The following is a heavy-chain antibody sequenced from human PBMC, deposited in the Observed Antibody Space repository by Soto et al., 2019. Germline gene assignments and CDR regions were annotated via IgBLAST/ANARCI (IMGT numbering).Heavy chain of an antibody. V-gene: IGHV4-34*12. CDR2: IIHSGST. CDR1: GGSFSGYY. CDR3: ARDNGGGYNNWFDP. D-gene: IGHD2-8*01. J-gene: IGHJ5*02. Sequence: PSETLSLTCTVYGGSFSGYYWSWIRQPPGKGLEWIGEIIHSGSTNYNPSLKSRVTISVDTSKNQFSLKLSSVTAADTAVYYCARDNGGGYNNWFDPWGQGTLVTVSS.